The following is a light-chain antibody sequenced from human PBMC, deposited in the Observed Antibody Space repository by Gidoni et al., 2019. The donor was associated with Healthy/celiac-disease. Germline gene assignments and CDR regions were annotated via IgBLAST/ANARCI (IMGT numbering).Light chain of an antibody. CDR3: QHYGSSSET. V-gene: IGKV3-20*01. Sequence: EIVLTQSPGTLSLSPGERATLSCRASQPVTNRHLAWYQQKPGQAPGLLIYGASTRATGIPDRFSGSGSGTDFALTISRLEPEDFAVYYCQHYGSSSETFXXXTKVEIK. CDR2: GAS. CDR1: QPVTNRH. J-gene: IGKJ1*01.